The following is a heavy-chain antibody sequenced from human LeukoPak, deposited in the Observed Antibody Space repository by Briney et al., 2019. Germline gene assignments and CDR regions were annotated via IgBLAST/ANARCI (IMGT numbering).Heavy chain of an antibody. Sequence: GGPLRLSCAASGFTFSTFAMIWVRQPPGKGLEWVSSIFPSGGEIHYADSVRGRFTISRDNSKSILSLQMNSLRAEDTAIYYCATYRQVLSPFESWGQGTLVTVSS. CDR3: ATYRQVLSPFES. D-gene: IGHD2-15*01. CDR2: IFPSGGEI. CDR1: GFTFSTFA. J-gene: IGHJ4*02. V-gene: IGHV3-23*01.